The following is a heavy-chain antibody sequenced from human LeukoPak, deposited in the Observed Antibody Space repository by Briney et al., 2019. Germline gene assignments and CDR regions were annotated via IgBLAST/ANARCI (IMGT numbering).Heavy chain of an antibody. J-gene: IGHJ4*02. Sequence: SETLSLTCAVYGGSFSGYYWSWIRQPPGKGLEWIGEINHSGSTNYNPSLKSRVTISVDTSKNQFSLKLSSVTAADTAVYYCARVGRITMVRGVLYYFDYWGQGTLVSVSS. CDR1: GGSFSGYY. CDR3: ARVGRITMVRGVLYYFDY. V-gene: IGHV4-34*01. D-gene: IGHD3-10*01. CDR2: INHSGST.